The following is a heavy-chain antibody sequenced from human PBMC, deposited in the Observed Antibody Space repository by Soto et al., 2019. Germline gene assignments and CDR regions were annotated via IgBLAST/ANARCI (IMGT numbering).Heavy chain of an antibody. CDR2: ISGSGGST. J-gene: IGHJ5*02. V-gene: IGHV3-23*01. Sequence: GGSLRLSCAASGFTFSSYAMSWVHQAPGKGLEWVSAISGSGGSTYYADSVKGRFTISRDNSKNTLYLQMNSLRAEDTAVYYCAKDPQKRYYYDSSGSNWFDPWGQGTLVTVSS. CDR1: GFTFSSYA. CDR3: AKDPQKRYYYDSSGSNWFDP. D-gene: IGHD3-22*01.